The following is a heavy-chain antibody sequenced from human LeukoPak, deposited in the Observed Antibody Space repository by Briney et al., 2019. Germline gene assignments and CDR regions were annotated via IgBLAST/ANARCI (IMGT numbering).Heavy chain of an antibody. CDR2: LDPEGGDD. D-gene: IGHD3-3*01. J-gene: IGHJ4*02. V-gene: IGHV3-7*01. Sequence: GGSLRLSCAGSGFTFSTYWMSWIRQAPGRGLEWVANLDPEGGDDFYLDSVKGRFSISRDNAKNSLYLLMTNLKVEDTAVYYCARDVLIGFWSGYSDFWGPGTLVAVAS. CDR3: ARDVLIGFWSGYSDF. CDR1: GFTFSTYW.